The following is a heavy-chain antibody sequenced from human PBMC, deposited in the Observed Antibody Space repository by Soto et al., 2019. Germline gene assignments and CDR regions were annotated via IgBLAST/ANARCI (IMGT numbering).Heavy chain of an antibody. CDR2: IKQDGTET. CDR1: EFTFSSDW. CDR3: ARALATDGDF. J-gene: IGHJ4*02. Sequence: EVQLVESGGGFVQPGGSLRLSCAASEFTFSSDWMHWVRQAPGKGLEWVANIKQDGTETYYVDSVKGRFTISRDNAKNSLFLQMNGLRAEDTAVYYCARALATDGDFWGQGTLVTVSS. V-gene: IGHV3-7*01. D-gene: IGHD6-13*01.